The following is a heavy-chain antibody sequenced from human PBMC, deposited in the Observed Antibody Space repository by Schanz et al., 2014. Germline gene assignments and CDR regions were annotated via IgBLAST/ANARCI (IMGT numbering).Heavy chain of an antibody. CDR3: ARGRGFYDY. CDR2: IIPVLNIA. J-gene: IGHJ4*02. CDR1: GGTFSSYT. D-gene: IGHD3-10*01. V-gene: IGHV1-69*02. Sequence: QLQLVQSGAEVKKPGSSVKVSCKLSGGTFSSYTISWMRQAPGQGLEWMGKIIPVLNIATYAQRFQGRVTMTTDTSTSTSYMELTSLRFDDTAVYYCARGRGFYDYWGQGTLVTVSS.